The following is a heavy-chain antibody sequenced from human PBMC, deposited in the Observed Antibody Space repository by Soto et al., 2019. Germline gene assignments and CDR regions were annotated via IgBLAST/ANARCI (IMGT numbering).Heavy chain of an antibody. V-gene: IGHV4-59*01. D-gene: IGHD2-2*01. CDR1: GFSLSSFY. J-gene: IGHJ4*01. CDR3: ARVHKEELVTVPAAHYDH. Sequence: SDTLSLTCPLSGFSLSSFYLVLIRRPPGKGLEWIGYIYHSGTTRYNSSLKSRVTMSVDSSKNEFSLKLTSVTAADTATYYCARVHKEELVTVPAAHYDHWGHGTLVNVSS. CDR2: IYHSGTT.